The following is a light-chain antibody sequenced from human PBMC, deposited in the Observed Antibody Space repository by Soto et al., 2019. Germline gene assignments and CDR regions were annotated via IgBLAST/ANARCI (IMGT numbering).Light chain of an antibody. CDR3: ETWDSNTRV. J-gene: IGLJ2*01. Sequence: QPVLTQSSSASASLGSSVKLTCTLSSGHSSYIIAWHQQQPGKAPRYLMKLEGSGSYNKGSGVPDRFSDSSSGADRYLTISNLQFEDEANYYGETWDSNTRVFGGGTKLTVL. CDR2: LEGSGSY. CDR1: SGHSSYI. V-gene: IGLV4-60*02.